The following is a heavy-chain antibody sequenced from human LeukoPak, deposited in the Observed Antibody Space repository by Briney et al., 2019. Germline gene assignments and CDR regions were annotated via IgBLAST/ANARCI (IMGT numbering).Heavy chain of an antibody. J-gene: IGHJ4*02. CDR1: GFTFSSYA. V-gene: IGHV3-23*01. Sequence: GGSLRLSCAASGFTFSSYAMSWVRQAPGKGLEWVSAIGGSGIGTYYADSVKGRFTISRDNSKTTLYLQMNSLRAEDTAAYYCAKGYSGYDSDFDYWGQGTLVTVSS. CDR2: IGGSGIGT. CDR3: AKGYSGYDSDFDY. D-gene: IGHD5-12*01.